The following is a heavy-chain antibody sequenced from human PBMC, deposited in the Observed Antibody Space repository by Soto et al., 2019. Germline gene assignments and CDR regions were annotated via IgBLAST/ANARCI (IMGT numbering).Heavy chain of an antibody. V-gene: IGHV3-30*03. CDR3: SPMFGGGFLSV. CDR2: TSNDGREK. D-gene: IGHD3-16*01. Sequence: QVRLVESGGGVVQPGGSLRLSCAASGFTFSNYGMHWVRQAPGKGLEWVAVTSNDGREKYYADSVKGRFTISRDNSQNIVYLQMDSLRSEDTAVYYCSPMFGGGFLSVWGQGTLAAASS. J-gene: IGHJ4*02. CDR1: GFTFSNYG.